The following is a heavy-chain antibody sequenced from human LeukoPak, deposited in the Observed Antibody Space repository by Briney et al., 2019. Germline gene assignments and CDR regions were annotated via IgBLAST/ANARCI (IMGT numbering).Heavy chain of an antibody. CDR3: AREGPIVGATHLVDY. Sequence: ASVKASCKASGYTFTDYYMHWVRQAPGQGLEWMGWINPNSGGTNYAQKFQGRVTMTRDTSISTAYMELSRLRSDDTAVYYCAREGPIVGATHLVDYWGQGTLVTVS. D-gene: IGHD1-26*01. CDR1: GYTFTDYY. V-gene: IGHV1-2*02. J-gene: IGHJ4*02. CDR2: INPNSGGT.